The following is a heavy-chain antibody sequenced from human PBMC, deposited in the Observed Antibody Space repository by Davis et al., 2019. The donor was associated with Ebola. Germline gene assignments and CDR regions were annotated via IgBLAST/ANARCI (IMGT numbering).Heavy chain of an antibody. V-gene: IGHV6-1*01. J-gene: IGHJ6*02. CDR2: TYYRSKWYT. CDR3: ARDAVATFGMDV. CDR1: GDSVSSNSAS. D-gene: IGHD2-2*01. Sequence: MPSETLSLTCAISGDSVSSNSASWNWIRQSPSRGLEWLGRTYYRSKWYTDHAVSVKSRMTINPDISKNQFSLQLNSVTPEDTAVYYCARDAVATFGMDVWGQGTTVTVSS.